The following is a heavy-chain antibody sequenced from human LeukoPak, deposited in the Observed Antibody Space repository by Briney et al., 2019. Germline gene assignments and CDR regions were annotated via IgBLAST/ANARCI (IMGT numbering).Heavy chain of an antibody. Sequence: ASVKVSCKASGYTFTSYYMHWVRQAPGQGLEWMGIINLSGGSTSYAQKFQGRVTMTRDTSTSTVYMELSSLRSEDTAVYYCARVYGVGFSSGWPDAFDIWGQGTMVTVSS. CDR3: ARVYGVGFSSGWPDAFDI. D-gene: IGHD6-19*01. CDR2: INLSGGST. CDR1: GYTFTSYY. J-gene: IGHJ3*02. V-gene: IGHV1-46*01.